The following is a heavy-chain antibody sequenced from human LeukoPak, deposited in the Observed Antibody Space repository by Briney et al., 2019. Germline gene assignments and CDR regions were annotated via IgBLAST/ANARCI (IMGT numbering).Heavy chain of an antibody. J-gene: IGHJ4*02. CDR3: ARPRGCGSSRCNNFDY. CDR1: GFIFRGFS. D-gene: IGHD2-2*01. V-gene: IGHV3-7*01. CDR2: MNEYGSEI. Sequence: PGGSLRLSCSVSGFIFRGFSMSWVRLAPGKGLEWVAKMNEYGSEIFYVDSVKGRFTISRDNGKNSLYLQMNRLRAEDTAVYYCARPRGCGSSRCNNFDYWGQGTLVTVSS.